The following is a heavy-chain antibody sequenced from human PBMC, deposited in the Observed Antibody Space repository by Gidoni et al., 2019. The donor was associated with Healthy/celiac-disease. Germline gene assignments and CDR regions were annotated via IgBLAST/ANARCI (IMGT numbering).Heavy chain of an antibody. CDR2: IYHSGST. D-gene: IGHD3-22*01. CDR1: GGSSSSSNW. J-gene: IGHJ4*02. CDR3: AREYDSSGYYRD. V-gene: IGHV4-4*02. Sequence: QVQLQESGTGLVKPSGTLSHTCAVSGGSSSSSNWWSWVRHPPGKGLEWIGEIYHSGSTNYNPSLKSRVTISVDKSKNQFSLKLSSVTAADTAVYYCAREYDSSGYYRDWGQGTLVTVSS.